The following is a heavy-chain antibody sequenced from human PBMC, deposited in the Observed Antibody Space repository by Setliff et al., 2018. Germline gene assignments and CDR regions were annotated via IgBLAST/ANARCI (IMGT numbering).Heavy chain of an antibody. CDR1: GGTFSDYY. D-gene: IGHD3-22*01. J-gene: IGHJ5*02. Sequence: SETLSLTCAASGGTFSDYYWTWIRQPPGKGLEWIGEINHSGISNYNPSLKSRVTIAVDTSNNQFSLKLTSATAADTAVYYCARAHTWSLPNDNSGYPGWFDPWGQGTLVTVSS. CDR2: INHSGIS. V-gene: IGHV4-34*01. CDR3: ARAHTWSLPNDNSGYPGWFDP.